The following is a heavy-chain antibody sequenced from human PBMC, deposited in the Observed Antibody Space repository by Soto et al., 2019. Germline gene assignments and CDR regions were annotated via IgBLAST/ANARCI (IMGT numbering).Heavy chain of an antibody. CDR1: GFPFSSYG. Sequence: QVQLVESGGGVVQPGRSLRLSCAASGFPFSSYGMHWVREAPGKGLEWVAVISYDGSNKYYADSVKGRFTISRDNSASTLYLQMNSLRPEDAALCYCVGGQYYFDYRGQGTLVTVSP. CDR3: VGGQYYFDY. V-gene: IGHV3-30*03. D-gene: IGHD3-10*01. J-gene: IGHJ4*02. CDR2: ISYDGSNK.